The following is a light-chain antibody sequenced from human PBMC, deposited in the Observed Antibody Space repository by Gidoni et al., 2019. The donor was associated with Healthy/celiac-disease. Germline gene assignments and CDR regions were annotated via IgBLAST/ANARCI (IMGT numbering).Light chain of an antibody. J-gene: IGLJ2*01. V-gene: IGLV6-57*01. CDR1: SGSIASNY. CDR2: EDN. CDR3: QSYDSSNVV. Sequence: NFMLTQPPSVSESPGQTVTISCTRSSGSIASNYVQWYQQRPGSSPTPVIYEDNQRPSGVPDRFSGSIDSSSNSASLTISGLKTEDEADYYCQSYDSSNVVFGGGTKLTVL.